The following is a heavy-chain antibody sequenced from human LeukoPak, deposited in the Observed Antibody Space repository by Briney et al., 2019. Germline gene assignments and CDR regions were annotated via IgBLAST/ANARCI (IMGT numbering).Heavy chain of an antibody. CDR2: IYPGDSDT. CDR3: ARSLSEYSSSES. Sequence: GASLKISCQGSGYIFTSYWIGWVRQLPGKGLEWMGIIYPGDSDTRYSPSFQGQVTISADKSISTAYLQWSSLKASDTAMYYCARSLSEYSSSESWGQGTLVTVSS. J-gene: IGHJ4*02. D-gene: IGHD6-6*01. V-gene: IGHV5-51*01. CDR1: GYIFTSYW.